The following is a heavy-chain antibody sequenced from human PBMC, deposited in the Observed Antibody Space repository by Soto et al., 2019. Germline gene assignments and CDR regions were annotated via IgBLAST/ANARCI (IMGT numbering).Heavy chain of an antibody. J-gene: IGHJ6*02. CDR2: IYYSGST. Sequence: QVQLQESGPGLVKPSQTLSLTCTVSGGSISSGGYYWSWIRQHPGKGLEWIGYIYYSGSTYYNPSLKSRVTISVDTSKNNFVLKLSSVTAADTAVYYSARDPPSLMGYYRPMAGYYYYGMDVWGQGTTVTVSS. D-gene: IGHD3-22*01. CDR3: ARDPPSLMGYYRPMAGYYYYGMDV. CDR1: GGSISSGGYY. V-gene: IGHV4-31*03.